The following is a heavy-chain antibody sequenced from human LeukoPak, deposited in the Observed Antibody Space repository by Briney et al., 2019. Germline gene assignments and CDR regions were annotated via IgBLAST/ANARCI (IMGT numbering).Heavy chain of an antibody. Sequence: PGGSLRLSCAGSESIVSSNYMAWVRQAPGKGLEWVSAISGSGGSTYYADSVEGRFTISRDNSKNTLYLQMNSLSAEDTAVYYCAKCSGTYYNLDYWGQGTLVTVSS. CDR2: ISGSGGST. J-gene: IGHJ4*02. CDR1: ESIVSSNY. CDR3: AKCSGTYYNLDY. D-gene: IGHD3-10*02. V-gene: IGHV3-23*01.